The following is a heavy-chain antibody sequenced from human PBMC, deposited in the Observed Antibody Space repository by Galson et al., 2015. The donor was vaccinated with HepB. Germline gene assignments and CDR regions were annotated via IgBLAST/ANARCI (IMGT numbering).Heavy chain of an antibody. J-gene: IGHJ4*02. CDR3: ATSADDS. CDR2: IKRKIDDGTA. CDR1: GFTFSNAW. V-gene: IGHV3-15*01. D-gene: IGHD2-15*01. Sequence: SLRLSCAASGFTFSNAWMSWVRQAPGKGLEWVGRIKRKIDDGTADYAAPVKGRFTISRDDSKNTVYLQMNSLKTEDTAVYYCATSADDSWGQGTLVTVSS.